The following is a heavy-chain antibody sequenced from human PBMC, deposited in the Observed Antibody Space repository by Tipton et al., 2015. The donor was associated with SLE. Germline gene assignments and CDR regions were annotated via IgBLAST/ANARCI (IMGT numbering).Heavy chain of an antibody. J-gene: IGHJ1*01. D-gene: IGHD5-24*01. CDR3: ASLPYDGYVGEYFQH. CDR1: GFTFSSYE. Sequence: SLRLSCAAAGFTFSSYEMNWVRQAPGKGLEWVSYISSSGSTYYADSVKGRFTISRDNSKDTLYLQMNSLRAEDTAVYYCASLPYDGYVGEYFQHWGQGTLVTVSS. V-gene: IGHV3-48*03. CDR2: ISSSGST.